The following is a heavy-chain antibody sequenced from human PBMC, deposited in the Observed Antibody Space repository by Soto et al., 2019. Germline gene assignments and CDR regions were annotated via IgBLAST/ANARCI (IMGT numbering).Heavy chain of an antibody. J-gene: IGHJ4*01. CDR2: INASNGNA. D-gene: IGHD4-17*01. V-gene: IGHV1-3*01. CDR1: GYTFRAYP. Sequence: ASVKVSFKASGYTFRAYPIYWVRQAPGQRLECMGWINASNGNARYSEKFEGRVTFTRDTSTTTAYMEFSSLRSEDTAVYFCARDTDLTLVTTLEYWG. CDR3: ARDTDLTLVTTLEY.